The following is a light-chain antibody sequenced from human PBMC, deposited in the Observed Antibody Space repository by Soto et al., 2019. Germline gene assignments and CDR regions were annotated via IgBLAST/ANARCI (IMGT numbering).Light chain of an antibody. CDR1: DSNIGSNS. V-gene: IGLV1-47*02. Sequence: QSVLTQEPSASGTAGQGATISCSGSDSNIGSNSVYWYQHLPKTAPKLLIYYNNQRPSGVPDRFSGSRSGTSASLAISGIRSEDEADYYCAAWDDSLRACVFGTGTKVTVL. CDR2: YNN. J-gene: IGLJ1*01. CDR3: AAWDDSLRACV.